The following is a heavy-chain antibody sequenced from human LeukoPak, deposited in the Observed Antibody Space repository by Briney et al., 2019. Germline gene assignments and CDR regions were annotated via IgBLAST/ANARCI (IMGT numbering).Heavy chain of an antibody. Sequence: FYSGATKCNPSLKSRGTISIDTSKNQFSLKLSSVTAADTAVYYCARQFNSFDYWGQGALVTVSS. J-gene: IGHJ4*02. V-gene: IGHV4-59*08. D-gene: IGHD5-24*01. CDR2: FYSGAT. CDR3: ARQFNSFDY.